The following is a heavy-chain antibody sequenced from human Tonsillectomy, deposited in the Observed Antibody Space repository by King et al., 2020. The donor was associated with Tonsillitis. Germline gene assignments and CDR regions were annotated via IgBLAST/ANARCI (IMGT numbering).Heavy chain of an antibody. V-gene: IGHV1-69*01. Sequence: VQLVESGAEVKKPGSSVKVSCKASGGTFSNFAISWVRQAPGQGLEWMGGIIPSFGKANYAQKFQGKVTMTADASTGTTYMEVTSLTANDTATYYCARFESAALTIRGGLVVWGQGTTVIVSS. CDR3: ARFESAALTIRGGLVV. J-gene: IGHJ6*02. CDR1: GGTFSNFA. D-gene: IGHD3-9*01. CDR2: IIPSFGKA.